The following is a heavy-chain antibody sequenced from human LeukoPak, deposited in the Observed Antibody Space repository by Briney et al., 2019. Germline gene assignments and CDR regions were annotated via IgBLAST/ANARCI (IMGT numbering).Heavy chain of an antibody. CDR2: IYHSGST. J-gene: IGHJ6*02. Sequence: PSGTLSLTCAVSGGSISSSNWWSWVRQPPGKGLEWIGEIYHSGSTNYNPSLKSRVTISVDKSKNQFSLKLSSVTAADTAVYYCARGRDIVVVPAALPVYYYYGMDVRGQGTTVTVSS. V-gene: IGHV4-4*02. CDR1: GGSISSSNW. CDR3: ARGRDIVVVPAALPVYYYYGMDV. D-gene: IGHD2-2*01.